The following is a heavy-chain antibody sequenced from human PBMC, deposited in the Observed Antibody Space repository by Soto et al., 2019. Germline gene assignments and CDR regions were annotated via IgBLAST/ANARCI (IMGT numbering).Heavy chain of an antibody. CDR1: GGSFSGYY. Sequence: SETLSLTCAVYGGSFSGYYWSWIRQPPGKGLEWIGEINHSGSTNYNPSLKSRVTISVDTSKNQFSLKLSSVTAADTAVYYCASRAVAAPFDYWGQGTLVTVS. CDR2: INHSGST. V-gene: IGHV4-34*01. D-gene: IGHD6-19*01. J-gene: IGHJ4*02. CDR3: ASRAVAAPFDY.